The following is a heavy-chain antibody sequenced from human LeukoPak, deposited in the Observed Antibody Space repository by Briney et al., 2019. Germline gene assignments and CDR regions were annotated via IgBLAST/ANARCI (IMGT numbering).Heavy chain of an antibody. Sequence: GGSLRLSCAASGFSFSTYSFSWVRQAPGKGLEWASGISASGGDTFYADSVKGRFTISRDNSKNTLSLQMNSLRVEDTAIYYCAKDVRRCNGACTWGQGTLVTVSS. V-gene: IGHV3-23*01. CDR3: AKDVRRCNGACT. J-gene: IGHJ5*02. D-gene: IGHD2-8*01. CDR2: ISASGGDT. CDR1: GFSFSTYS.